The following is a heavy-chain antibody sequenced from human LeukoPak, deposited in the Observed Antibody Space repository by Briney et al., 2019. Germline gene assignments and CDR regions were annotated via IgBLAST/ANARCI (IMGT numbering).Heavy chain of an antibody. D-gene: IGHD3-16*01. CDR3: ARAAYSYGPRGFDY. Sequence: PGGSLRLSCAASGFTFSSYVMNWVRQAPGKGLEWVSSISSSSSYIYYADSVKGRFTISRDNAKNSPYLQMNSLRAEDTAVYYCARAAYSYGPRGFDYWGQGILVTVSS. V-gene: IGHV3-21*01. J-gene: IGHJ4*02. CDR2: ISSSSSYI. CDR1: GFTFSSYV.